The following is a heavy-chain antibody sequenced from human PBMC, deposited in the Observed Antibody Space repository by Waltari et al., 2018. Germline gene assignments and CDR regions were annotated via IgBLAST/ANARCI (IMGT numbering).Heavy chain of an antibody. CDR3: ARGEGIVTTVTTNY. CDR2: MNPKSGNT. CDR1: GYTFTSYD. J-gene: IGHJ4*02. V-gene: IGHV1-8*01. D-gene: IGHD4-17*01. Sequence: QVQLVQSGAEVKKPGASVKVSCKAYGYTFTSYDINRVRQATGQGLEWMGGMNPKSGNTGDVQKFQGRVTMTRNTSISTAYMELSSLRSEDTAVYYCARGEGIVTTVTTNYWGQGTLVTVSS.